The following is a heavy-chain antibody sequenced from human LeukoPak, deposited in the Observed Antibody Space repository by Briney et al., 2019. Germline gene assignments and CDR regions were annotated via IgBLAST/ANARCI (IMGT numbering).Heavy chain of an antibody. Sequence: GASVKVSCKASGYTFTSYGISWVRQAPGQGLEWMGWISAYTGNTHYAQKFQGRVTMTTDTSTSIGYMELRSLTSDDTAVYYCARESGYSSSYFEYWGQGTLVTVPS. V-gene: IGHV1-18*01. D-gene: IGHD6-6*01. J-gene: IGHJ4*02. CDR1: GYTFTSYG. CDR2: ISAYTGNT. CDR3: ARESGYSSSYFEY.